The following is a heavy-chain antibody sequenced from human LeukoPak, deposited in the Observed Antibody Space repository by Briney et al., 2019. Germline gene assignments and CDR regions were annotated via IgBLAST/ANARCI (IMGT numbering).Heavy chain of an antibody. CDR3: ARGGPYYDILTGFDY. CDR1: GFTFSTYS. V-gene: IGHV3-21*01. Sequence: KAGGSLRLSCAASGFTFSTYSMNWVRQAPGKGLEWVSSTTTTSSYIYYADSVEGRFTISRDNAKNSLYLQMNSLRADDTAVYFCARGGPYYDILTGFDYWGRGTLVTVSS. D-gene: IGHD3-9*01. J-gene: IGHJ4*02. CDR2: TTTTSSYI.